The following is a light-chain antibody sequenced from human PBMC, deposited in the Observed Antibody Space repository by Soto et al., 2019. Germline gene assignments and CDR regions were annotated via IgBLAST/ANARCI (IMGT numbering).Light chain of an antibody. CDR2: EAS. J-gene: IGKJ2*01. Sequence: EIVLAQSPATLSLSPGERATLSCRASQSVSNNYLAWYQQKTGQAPRLLIYEASSRATDIPDRFSGSGSGTDFTLTITRLEPEDFAVYDCQQYAGSPFTFGQGTNVEIK. CDR1: QSVSNNY. V-gene: IGKV3-20*01. CDR3: QQYAGSPFT.